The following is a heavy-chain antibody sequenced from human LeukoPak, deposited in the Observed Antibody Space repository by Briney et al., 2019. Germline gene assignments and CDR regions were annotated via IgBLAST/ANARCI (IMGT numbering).Heavy chain of an antibody. J-gene: IGHJ6*03. CDR3: ARTLDKDSSSAPYYYYMDV. V-gene: IGHV4-61*08. CDR1: GGSISSGGYY. D-gene: IGHD6-13*01. Sequence: PSETLSLTCTVSGGSISSGGYYWSWIRQPPGKGLEWIGEINHSGSTNYNPSFESRVTMSVDTSKNQLSLKLKSVTAADTAVYYCARTLDKDSSSAPYYYYMDVWGKGTTVTVSS. CDR2: INHSGST.